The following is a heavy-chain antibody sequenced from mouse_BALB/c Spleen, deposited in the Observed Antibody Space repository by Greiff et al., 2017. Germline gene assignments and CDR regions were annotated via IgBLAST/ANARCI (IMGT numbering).Heavy chain of an antibody. Sequence: QVQLQQPGAELVRPGASVKLSCKASGYTFTSYWINWVKQRPGQGLEWIGNIYPSDSYTNYNQKFKDKATLTVDKSSSTAYMQLSSPTSEDSAVYYCTRQGAYAMDYWGQGTSVTVSS. CDR1: GYTFTSYW. V-gene: IGHV1-69*02. CDR3: TRQGAYAMDY. J-gene: IGHJ4*01. CDR2: IYPSDSYT.